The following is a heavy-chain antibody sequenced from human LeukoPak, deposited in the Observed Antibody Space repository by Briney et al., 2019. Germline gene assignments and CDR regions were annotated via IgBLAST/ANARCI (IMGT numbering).Heavy chain of an antibody. CDR3: ARGPTVTSGHIDY. CDR1: GFTLRSYA. CDR2: ISDSGNIT. V-gene: IGHV3-23*01. J-gene: IGHJ4*02. D-gene: IGHD4-11*01. Sequence: PGGSLRLSCVASGFTLRSYAMSWVRQALGKGREWVASISDSGNITYYADSVRGRFTVSRDKSINTLYLQMNSLRAEDTAVYYCARGPTVTSGHIDYWGQGTLVTVSS.